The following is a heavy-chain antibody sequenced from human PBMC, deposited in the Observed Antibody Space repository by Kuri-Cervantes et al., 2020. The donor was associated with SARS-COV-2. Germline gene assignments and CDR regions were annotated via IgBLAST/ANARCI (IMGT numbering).Heavy chain of an antibody. V-gene: IGHV4-39*07. Sequence: ESLKISCTVSGGSISGSRYYWGWIRQPPGKGLEWIGSIYYSGSTYYNPSLKSRVTISVDTSKNQFSLKLSSVTAADTAVYYCARVDVWGKGTTVTVSS. CDR2: IYYSGST. J-gene: IGHJ6*04. CDR3: ARVDV. CDR1: GGSISGSRYY.